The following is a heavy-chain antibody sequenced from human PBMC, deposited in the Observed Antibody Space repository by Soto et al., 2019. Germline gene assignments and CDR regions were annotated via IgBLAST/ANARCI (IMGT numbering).Heavy chain of an antibody. Sequence: QVQLVESGGGVVQPGRSLSLSCAASGFTFSSYGMHWVRQAPGKGLELMAVISYDGNNNYYADSVKGRFTIARDNSKNTLYLQINRLRAEDTAVYSCAKDEGYCSSNSCYNYFDSWGRGTLVTVSS. CDR3: AKDEGYCSSNSCYNYFDS. CDR1: GFTFSSYG. D-gene: IGHD2-2*02. CDR2: ISYDGNNN. J-gene: IGHJ4*01. V-gene: IGHV3-30*18.